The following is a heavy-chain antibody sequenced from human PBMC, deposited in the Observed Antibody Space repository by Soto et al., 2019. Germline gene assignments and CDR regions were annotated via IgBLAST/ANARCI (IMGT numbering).Heavy chain of an antibody. Sequence: QVQLVEPGGGMVQPGRSLRLSCAASGFTFSNYVMYWVRQAPGKGPEWVAVISYDGNNKYYADSVKGRFTISRDNSKITLCLQMNSLRAEDTAVYYCARAGCDGGSCYTLVGLRYGMDVWGQGTTVTVSS. CDR1: GFTFSNYV. J-gene: IGHJ6*02. D-gene: IGHD2-15*01. CDR3: ARAGCDGGSCYTLVGLRYGMDV. CDR2: ISYDGNNK. V-gene: IGHV3-30-3*01.